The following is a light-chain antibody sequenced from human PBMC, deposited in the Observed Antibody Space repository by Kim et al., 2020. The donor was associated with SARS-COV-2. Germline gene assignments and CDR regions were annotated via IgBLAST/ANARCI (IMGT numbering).Light chain of an antibody. CDR3: QQADTFPFT. CDR1: QGITTF. CDR2: AAS. V-gene: IGKV1-12*01. Sequence: ASVGDRVTITCRASQGITTFLAWYQQRPGKAPKLLIYAASSLHSGVPSRFSGSGSGTHFTLTISSLQPEDFGTYYCQQADTFPFTFGQGTKLEI. J-gene: IGKJ2*01.